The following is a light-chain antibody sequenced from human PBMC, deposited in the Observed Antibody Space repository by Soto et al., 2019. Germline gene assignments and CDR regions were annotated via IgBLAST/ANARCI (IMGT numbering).Light chain of an antibody. CDR1: SGDIGSYNR. J-gene: IGLJ1*01. CDR3: SSYTNIKTRACV. CDR2: EVT. Sequence: QSVLTQPASVSGSPGQSITISCTGTSGDIGSYNRVSWYQQHPGKAAKLIIYEVTGRPSGVSNRFSGSKSGNTASLTISGLQAEDEAEYYCSSYTNIKTRACVFGTGTKLTVL. V-gene: IGLV2-14*01.